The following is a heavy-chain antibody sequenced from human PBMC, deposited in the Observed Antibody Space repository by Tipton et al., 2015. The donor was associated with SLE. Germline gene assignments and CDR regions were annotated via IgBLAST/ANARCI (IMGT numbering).Heavy chain of an antibody. CDR3: AKDYSPITIFGVVPSYFDY. D-gene: IGHD3-3*01. Sequence: SLRLSCAASGFNFGAYSMNWVRQAPGKGLEWLSTISPSSSFIHYADSVKGRFTISRDNAKNSLDLQMNSLRAEDTAVYYCAKDYSPITIFGVVPSYFDYWGQGTLVTVSS. CDR2: ISPSSSFI. V-gene: IGHV3-21*03. J-gene: IGHJ4*02. CDR1: GFNFGAYS.